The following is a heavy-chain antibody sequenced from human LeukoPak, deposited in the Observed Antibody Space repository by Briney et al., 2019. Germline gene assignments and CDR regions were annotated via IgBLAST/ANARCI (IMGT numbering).Heavy chain of an antibody. D-gene: IGHD1-26*01. CDR3: AKSDNPWEPVNPFDY. Sequence: GGSLRLSCAASEFTFDDYSMHCVRQAPGKGLEWVSLISWDGGATYYADSVKGRFTISRDNSKNSLYLQMNSLRTEDTAVYYCAKSDNPWEPVNPFDYWGQGTLVTVSS. V-gene: IGHV3-43*01. J-gene: IGHJ4*02. CDR1: EFTFDDYS. CDR2: ISWDGGAT.